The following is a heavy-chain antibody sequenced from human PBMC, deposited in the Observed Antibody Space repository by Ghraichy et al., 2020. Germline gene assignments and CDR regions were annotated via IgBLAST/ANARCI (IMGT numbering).Heavy chain of an antibody. CDR1: GFSFSGYS. CDR2: ITSSRRSI. Sequence: GGPLRLSCVGSGFSFSGYSMNWVRQSPGKGLEWVSYITSSRRSIFYADSVKGRFTISRDNAKNSLFLQMNSLRDEDTAVYYCARGSRVVRFYYYDGMDVWGQGTTVTVSS. CDR3: ARGSRVVRFYYYDGMDV. V-gene: IGHV3-48*02. D-gene: IGHD4-23*01. J-gene: IGHJ6*02.